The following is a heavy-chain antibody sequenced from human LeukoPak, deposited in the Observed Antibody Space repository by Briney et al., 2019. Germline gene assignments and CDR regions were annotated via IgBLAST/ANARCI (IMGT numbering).Heavy chain of an antibody. D-gene: IGHD3-22*01. Sequence: GGSLRLSCAASGFTFSSYAMSWVRQAPGKGLEWVSAISGSGGSTYYADSVKGRFTISRDNSKNTLYLQMNSLRAEDTAVYYCAKLMIYYYDSSGYFGAFDIWGQGTMVTVSS. CDR2: ISGSGGST. CDR1: GFTFSSYA. CDR3: AKLMIYYYDSSGYFGAFDI. J-gene: IGHJ3*02. V-gene: IGHV3-23*01.